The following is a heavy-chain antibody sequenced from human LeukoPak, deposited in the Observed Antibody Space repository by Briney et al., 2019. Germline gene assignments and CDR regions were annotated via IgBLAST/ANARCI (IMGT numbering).Heavy chain of an antibody. V-gene: IGHV3-64*01. D-gene: IGHD3-3*01. Sequence: PGGSLRLSFAASGFTFSSYAMHWVRQAPGKGLEYVSAISSNGGSTYYANSVKGRFTISRDNSKNTLYLQMGSLRAEDMAVYYCARAPGGQSGYYLFDYWGQGTLVTVSS. CDR3: ARAPGGQSGYYLFDY. CDR2: ISSNGGST. CDR1: GFTFSSYA. J-gene: IGHJ4*02.